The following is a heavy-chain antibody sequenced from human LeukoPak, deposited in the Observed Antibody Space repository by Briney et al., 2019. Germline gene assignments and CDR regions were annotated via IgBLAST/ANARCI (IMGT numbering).Heavy chain of an antibody. D-gene: IGHD2-21*02. CDR2: IYCSGST. Sequence: SETLSLTCTVSGGSISSYYWSWIRQPPGKGLEWIGYIYCSGSTNYNPSLKSRVTISVDTSKNQFSLKLSSATAADTAVYYCARLHCGGDCYPAGWGQGTLVTVSS. CDR3: ARLHCGGDCYPAG. V-gene: IGHV4-59*08. J-gene: IGHJ4*02. CDR1: GGSISSYY.